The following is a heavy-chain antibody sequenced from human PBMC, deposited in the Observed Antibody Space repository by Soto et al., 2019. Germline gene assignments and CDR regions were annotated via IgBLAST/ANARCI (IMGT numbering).Heavy chain of an antibody. D-gene: IGHD3-10*01. V-gene: IGHV3-23*01. CDR3: AKDFRGFKPPLPEPY. CDR2: ISGSGGST. CDR1: GFIFSSFA. Sequence: GLPLRLPCSGSGFIFSSFAMIWFCQAPGKGLEWVSAISGSGGSTYYADSVKGRFTISRDNSKNTLYLQMSSLRAEDTAVYYCAKDFRGFKPPLPEPYWGQGTLVTVSS. J-gene: IGHJ4*02.